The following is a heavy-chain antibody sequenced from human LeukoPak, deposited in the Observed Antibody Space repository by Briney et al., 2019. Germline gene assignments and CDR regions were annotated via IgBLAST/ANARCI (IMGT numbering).Heavy chain of an antibody. V-gene: IGHV3-9*01. CDR1: GFTFDDYA. J-gene: IGHJ4*02. Sequence: GGSLRLSCAASGFTFDDYAMHWVRQAPGKGLEWVSGISWNSDSIGYADSVKGRFTISRDNAKNSLYLQMNSLRAEDTALYYCAKVGGDYDSSGYVTWGQGTLVTVSS. D-gene: IGHD3-22*01. CDR3: AKVGGDYDSSGYVT. CDR2: ISWNSDSI.